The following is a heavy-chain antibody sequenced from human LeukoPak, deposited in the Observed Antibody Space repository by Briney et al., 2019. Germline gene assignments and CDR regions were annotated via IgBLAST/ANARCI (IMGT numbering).Heavy chain of an antibody. J-gene: IGHJ6*02. V-gene: IGHV1-18*01. D-gene: IGHD3-22*01. CDR1: GYTFTSYG. CDR3: SRATMIVVVISLHNYGMDV. Sequence: ASVKVSCTASGYTFTSYGISWVRQAPGQGLEWMGLISAYNGNTNYAQTLQGRVTMTRDTSTSTAYMELSSLRSDDTAVYYCSRATMIVVVISLHNYGMDVWGQGTTVTVSS. CDR2: ISAYNGNT.